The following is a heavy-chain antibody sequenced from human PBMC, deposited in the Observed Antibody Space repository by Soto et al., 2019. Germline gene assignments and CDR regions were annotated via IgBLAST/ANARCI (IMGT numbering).Heavy chain of an antibody. CDR2: ISGYDGNT. Sequence: QVRLVQSAAEVKKPGASVKVSCKASGYIFSSYGITWVRQAPGHGLEWMGWISGYDGNTHLTQKLQGSVTMTIDTPRETAFMELRRLTSDDTTVNYWARIADCSITACTVPSRFAIRGYYYYYGLDVWGPGTTVPGSS. D-gene: IGHD2-2*01. CDR3: ARIADCSITACTVPSRFAIRGYYYYYGLDV. V-gene: IGHV1-18*01. CDR1: GYIFSSYG. J-gene: IGHJ6*02.